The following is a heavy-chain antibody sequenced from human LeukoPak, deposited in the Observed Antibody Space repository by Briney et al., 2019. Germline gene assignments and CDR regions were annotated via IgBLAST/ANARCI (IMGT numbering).Heavy chain of an antibody. CDR1: GFTFSSYW. CDR2: IKGDGSEK. J-gene: IGHJ5*02. CDR3: ARDEYRSRWLHP. Sequence: RGGSLRLSCAASGFTFSSYWMSWVRLAPGKGLEWVANIKGDGSEKWYADSVKGRFTISRDNAQNSVHLQMNSLRAEDTAVYHCARDEYRSRWLHPWGQGTLVTVTS. V-gene: IGHV3-7*01. D-gene: IGHD5-24*01.